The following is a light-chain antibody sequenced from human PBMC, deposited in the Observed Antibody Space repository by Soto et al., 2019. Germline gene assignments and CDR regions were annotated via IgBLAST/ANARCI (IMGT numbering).Light chain of an antibody. V-gene: IGKV1-33*01. CDR1: QDITNY. J-gene: IGKJ4*01. Sequence: DIPMTQSPSSLSASVGDRVTITCQASQDITNYLSWYQQKPGKAPNLLIYDASNLEIGVPSRFSGRGSGTDFSLTISSLQPEDFATYFCQQYDDLPLTFGGGTKVEVK. CDR3: QQYDDLPLT. CDR2: DAS.